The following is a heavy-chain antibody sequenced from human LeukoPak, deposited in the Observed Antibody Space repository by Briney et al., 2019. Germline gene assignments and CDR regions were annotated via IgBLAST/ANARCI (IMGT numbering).Heavy chain of an antibody. CDR2: INPSDRST. CDR1: GYSFTTSY. J-gene: IGHJ4*02. CDR3: ARGESLSPFDY. Sequence: ASVKVSCKTSGYSFTTSYIHWVRQAPGHGLERMGIINPSDRSTNYAQKFQGRVTMTRDTSTSTVYMGLSSLGSDDTAVYYCARGESLSPFDYWGLGTLVTVSS. V-gene: IGHV1-46*01.